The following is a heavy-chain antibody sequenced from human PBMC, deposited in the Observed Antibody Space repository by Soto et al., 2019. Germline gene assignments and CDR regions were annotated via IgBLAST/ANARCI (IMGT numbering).Heavy chain of an antibody. D-gene: IGHD2-2*01. CDR3: ARLGGYCSSTSCYGYYGMDV. V-gene: IGHV4-39*01. CDR1: GGSISSVPYS. CDR2: FYYSGST. J-gene: IGHJ6*02. Sequence: SETLSLTCTVSGGSISSVPYSWGWIRQPPGKGLERIGTFYYSGSTNYNPSLESRVTISVDTSKNQFSLKVSSVTAADTAVYYCARLGGYCSSTSCYGYYGMDVWGQGTTVTVSS.